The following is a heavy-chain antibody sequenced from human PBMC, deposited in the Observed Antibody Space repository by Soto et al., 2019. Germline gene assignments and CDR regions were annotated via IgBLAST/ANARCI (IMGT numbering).Heavy chain of an antibody. V-gene: IGHV3-7*01. CDR1: GFTFSSYW. CDR3: ARKLAYCGGDCYFDY. Sequence: EVQLVESGGGLVQPGGSLRLSCAASGFTFSSYWMSWVRQAPGKGLEWVANIKQEGSEQYYVDSVKGRFTISRDNAKNSLYLQMKSLRAEDTAVYYCARKLAYCGGDCYFDYWGQGTLVTVSS. D-gene: IGHD2-21*02. J-gene: IGHJ4*02. CDR2: IKQEGSEQ.